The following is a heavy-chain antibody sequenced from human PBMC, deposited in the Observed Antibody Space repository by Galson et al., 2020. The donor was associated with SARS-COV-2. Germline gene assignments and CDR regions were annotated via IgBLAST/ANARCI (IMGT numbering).Heavy chain of an antibody. CDR1: GFTFSSYS. D-gene: IGHD3-3*01. CDR3: ARVPKLRVLEWFYWYFDL. Sequence: TGGSLRLSCAASGFTFSSYSMNWVRQAPGKGLEWVSSISSSSSYIYYADSVKGRFTISRDNAKNSLYLQMNSLRAEDTAVYYCARVPKLRVLEWFYWYFDLWGRGTLVTVSS. CDR2: ISSSSSYI. J-gene: IGHJ2*01. V-gene: IGHV3-21*01.